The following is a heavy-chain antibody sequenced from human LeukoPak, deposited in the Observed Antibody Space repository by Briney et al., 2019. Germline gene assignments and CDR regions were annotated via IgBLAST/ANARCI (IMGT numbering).Heavy chain of an antibody. D-gene: IGHD4-23*01. CDR3: ARGGGRSHTVVTPVDY. CDR1: GHTFTSYG. CDR2: ISAYNGNT. Sequence: ASVKVSCKASGHTFTSYGISWVRQAPGQGLEWMGWISAYNGNTNYAQKLQGRVTMTTGTSTSTAYMELKSLRPDDTAVYYCARGGGRSHTVVTPVDYWGQGTLVTVSS. J-gene: IGHJ4*02. V-gene: IGHV1-18*01.